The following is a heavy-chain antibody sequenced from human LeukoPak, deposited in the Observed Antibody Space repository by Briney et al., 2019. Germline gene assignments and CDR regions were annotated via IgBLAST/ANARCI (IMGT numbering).Heavy chain of an antibody. V-gene: IGHV4-61*01. CDR3: ARDAVGDTMVRGVTHPSI. CDR2: IYYSGST. D-gene: IGHD3-10*01. J-gene: IGHJ2*01. CDR1: GGSVSSGSYY. Sequence: PSETLSLTCTVSGGSVSSGSYYWSWIRQPPGKGLEWIGYIYYSGSTNYNPSLKSRVTISVDTSKNQFSLKLSSVTAADTAVYYCARDAVGDTMVRGVTHPSIWGRGTLVTVSS.